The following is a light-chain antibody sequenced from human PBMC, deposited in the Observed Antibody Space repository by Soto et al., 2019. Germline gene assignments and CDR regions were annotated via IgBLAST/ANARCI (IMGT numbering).Light chain of an antibody. CDR1: ASNIGAGYD. J-gene: IGLJ1*01. Sequence: QSVLTQPPPWPGAQGQRVTIPATGGASNIGAGYDVHWFQQYPGKVPKLIIYEVNDRPSGVSNRFSASKSGNTASLTISGLQAEDEADYYCSSYTRQSTYVFGTGTKVTVL. CDR3: SSYTRQSTYV. CDR2: EVN. V-gene: IGLV1-40*01.